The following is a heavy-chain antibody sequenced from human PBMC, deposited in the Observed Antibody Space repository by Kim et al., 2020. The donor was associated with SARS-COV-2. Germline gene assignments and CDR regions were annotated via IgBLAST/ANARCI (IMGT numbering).Heavy chain of an antibody. CDR2: VYSSGST. CDR1: GVSLINNY. D-gene: IGHD3-16*01. Sequence: SETLSLTCTVSGVSLINNYWNWVRQPPGGGLEWVGHVYSSGSTTYNTSLQSRLSISLDKSQNQFSLTLTSVTAADTATYYCAKKGAGSILDSWGPGSLV. J-gene: IGHJ4*02. CDR3: AKKGAGSILDS. V-gene: IGHV4-59*03.